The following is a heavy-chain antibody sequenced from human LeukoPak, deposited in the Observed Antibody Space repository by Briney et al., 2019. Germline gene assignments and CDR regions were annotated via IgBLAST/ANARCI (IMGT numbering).Heavy chain of an antibody. Sequence: GGSLRLSCAASGFTVSTTYMSWVRQAPGKGLEWVSVIYSGGSTYYADSVKGRFTISRDNSKNTLYLQMNSLRAEDTAVYYCARAAICTNGVCSGIRYFDYWGQGTLVTVSS. CDR1: GFTVSTTY. D-gene: IGHD2-8*01. V-gene: IGHV3-53*01. CDR3: ARAAICTNGVCSGIRYFDY. CDR2: IYSGGST. J-gene: IGHJ4*02.